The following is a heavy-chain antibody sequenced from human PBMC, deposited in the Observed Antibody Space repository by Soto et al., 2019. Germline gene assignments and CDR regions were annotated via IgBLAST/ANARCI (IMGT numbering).Heavy chain of an antibody. CDR3: ARATAVPNTLRSRYFFDY. D-gene: IGHD4-17*01. J-gene: IGHJ4*02. CDR1: GGSVSNKTYY. Sequence: SETLSLTCSVPGGSVSNKTYYWSWLRQRPGKRLEWIGYVYYSGTTNYNPSLKSPVTIAVDLSKNQFSLRLSYVTTADTALYYCARATAVPNTLRSRYFFDYWGQGTLVTVSS. V-gene: IGHV4-61*01. CDR2: VYYSGTT.